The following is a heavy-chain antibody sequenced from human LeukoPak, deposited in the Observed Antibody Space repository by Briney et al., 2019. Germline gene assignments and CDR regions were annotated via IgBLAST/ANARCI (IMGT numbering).Heavy chain of an antibody. D-gene: IGHD6-19*01. V-gene: IGHV5-51*01. CDR2: IYPGDSDT. CDR3: ARLYSSGSVLYYYYMDV. Sequence: GESLKISCKGSGYSFTSYWIGWVRQMPGKGLEWMGIIYPGDSDTRYSPSFQGQVTISADKSISTAYLQWSSLKASDTAMYYCARLYSSGSVLYYYYMDVWGKGTTVTVSS. J-gene: IGHJ6*03. CDR1: GYSFTSYW.